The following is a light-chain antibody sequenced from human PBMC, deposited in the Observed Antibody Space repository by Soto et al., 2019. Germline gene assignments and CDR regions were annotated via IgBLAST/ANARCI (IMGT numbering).Light chain of an antibody. Sequence: DIQMTQSPSTLSASVGDRVTITCRASQSISSWLAWYQQKPGKAPKLLIDDASSLESRVPSRFSGSGSGTVFTRTISCLRPDDFATYYCQQYNTYSYTFGQGTKLEI. CDR2: DAS. J-gene: IGKJ2*01. CDR3: QQYNTYSYT. CDR1: QSISSW. V-gene: IGKV1-5*01.